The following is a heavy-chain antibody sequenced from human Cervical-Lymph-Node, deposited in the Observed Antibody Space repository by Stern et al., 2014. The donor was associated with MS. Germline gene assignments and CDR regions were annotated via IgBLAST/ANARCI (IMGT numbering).Heavy chain of an antibody. CDR1: GGTFSSYA. D-gene: IGHD3-16*01. Sequence: VQLVQSGAEVKKPGSSGKVSCKASGGTFSSYAISWVRQAPGQGLEWMGGIIPIFGTAYYAQKFQGRVTITADESTSTAYMELSSLRSEDTAVYYCARAAMITFGGVSTSEDYWGQGTLVTVSS. CDR3: ARAAMITFGGVSTSEDY. CDR2: IIPIFGTA. V-gene: IGHV1-69*01. J-gene: IGHJ4*02.